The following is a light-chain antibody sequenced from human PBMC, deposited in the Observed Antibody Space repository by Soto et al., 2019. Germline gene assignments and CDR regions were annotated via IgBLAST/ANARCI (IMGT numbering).Light chain of an antibody. Sequence: QSALTQPASVSGSPGQSITISCTGTSSDVGAYKYVSWYQQHPGQAPKLMIYEVSNRPSGVSNRFSGSKSVNTASLTISGLQAEDEADDYCSSHTSSSTVYVFGTGTKATVL. CDR3: SSHTSSSTVYV. V-gene: IGLV2-14*01. J-gene: IGLJ1*01. CDR2: EVS. CDR1: SSDVGAYKY.